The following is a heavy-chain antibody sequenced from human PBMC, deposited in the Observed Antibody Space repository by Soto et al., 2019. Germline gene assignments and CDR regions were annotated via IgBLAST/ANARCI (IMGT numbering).Heavy chain of an antibody. Sequence: QVQLVQSGAEVKKPGASVKVSCKASGYTFTSYGISWVRQAPGQGLEWMGWISAYNGNTNYAQKLQGRVTMISATSTMIAYMQLRSLRSDVTAVYYCSRVDVSIFFGGGYYYYMDVWGKGTTVTVS. CDR1: GYTFTSYG. J-gene: IGHJ6*03. V-gene: IGHV1-18*01. D-gene: IGHD3-3*01. CDR2: ISAYNGNT. CDR3: SRVDVSIFFGGGYYYYMDV.